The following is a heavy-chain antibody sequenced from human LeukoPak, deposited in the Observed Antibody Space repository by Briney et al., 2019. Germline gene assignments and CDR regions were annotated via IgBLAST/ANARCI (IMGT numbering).Heavy chain of an antibody. V-gene: IGHV3-74*01. CDR1: GFTFSSYS. D-gene: IGHD4-17*01. CDR2: INSDGSST. CDR3: AREGTDDYGDYDDAFDI. J-gene: IGHJ3*02. Sequence: GGSLRLSCAASGFTFSSYSMNWVRQAPGKGLVWVSRINSDGSSTSYADSVKGRFTISRDNAKNTLYLQMNSLRAEDTAVYYCAREGTDDYGDYDDAFDIWGQGTMVTVSS.